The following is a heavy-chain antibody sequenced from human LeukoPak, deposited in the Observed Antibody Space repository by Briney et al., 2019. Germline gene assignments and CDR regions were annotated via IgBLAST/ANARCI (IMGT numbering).Heavy chain of an antibody. CDR2: IYYSGST. J-gene: IGHJ4*02. CDR3: ARQVVAVAGTGYFDY. D-gene: IGHD6-19*01. Sequence: SETLSLTCTVSGGSIRSSSYYWGWIRQPPGKGLEWLGSIYYSGSTYYNASLKSRGTISVDTSKNQFSLKLNSVTAADTAVYFCARQVVAVAGTGYFDYWGQGTLVTVSS. CDR1: GGSIRSSSYY. V-gene: IGHV4-39*01.